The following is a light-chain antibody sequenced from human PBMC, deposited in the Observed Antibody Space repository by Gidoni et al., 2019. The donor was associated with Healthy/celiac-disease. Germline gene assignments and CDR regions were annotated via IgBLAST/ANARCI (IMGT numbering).Light chain of an antibody. CDR3: MQALQTPWT. CDR1: QSLLHSNGYNY. CDR2: LGS. V-gene: IGKV2-28*01. J-gene: IGKJ1*01. Sequence: DIVITQFPLSLPVTPGEPASISCRSSQSLLHSNGYNYLDWYLQKPGQSPQLLIYLGSNRASGVHDRFSGSGSGTDFTLKISRGEAEDVGVYYCMQALQTPWTFGQGTKVEIK.